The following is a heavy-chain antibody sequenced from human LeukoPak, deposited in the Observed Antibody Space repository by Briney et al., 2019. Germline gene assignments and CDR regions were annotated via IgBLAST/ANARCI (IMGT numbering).Heavy chain of an antibody. Sequence: GGSLRLSCAASGITVSSHYMSWLPQAPGKGLEWVSVIYSGGSTYYADPVQGRLTISRDNSQNTLYLQMNALRPEDTSVYHYARDNTAESQGGDFWGQGTLVTVSS. D-gene: IGHD5-18*01. CDR3: ARDNTAESQGGDF. CDR1: GITVSSHY. J-gene: IGHJ4*02. V-gene: IGHV3-66*01. CDR2: IYSGGST.